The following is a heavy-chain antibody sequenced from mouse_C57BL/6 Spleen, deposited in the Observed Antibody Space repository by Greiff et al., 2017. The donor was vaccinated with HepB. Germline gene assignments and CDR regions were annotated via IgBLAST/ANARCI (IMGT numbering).Heavy chain of an antibody. V-gene: IGHV5-12*01. CDR3: ARLWDGYFDV. CDR2: ISNGGGST. D-gene: IGHD4-1*01. CDR1: GFTFSDYY. J-gene: IGHJ1*03. Sequence: EVQRVESGGGLVQPGGSLKLSCAASGFTFSDYYMYWVRQTPEKRLEWVAYISNGGGSTYYPDTVKGRFTISRDNAKNTLYLQMSRLKSEDTAMYYCARLWDGYFDVWGTGTTVTVSS.